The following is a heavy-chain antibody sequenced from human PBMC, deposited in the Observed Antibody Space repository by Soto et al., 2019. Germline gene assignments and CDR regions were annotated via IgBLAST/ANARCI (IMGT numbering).Heavy chain of an antibody. V-gene: IGHV4-39*01. J-gene: IGHJ4*02. Sequence: SETLSLTCTVSGGSISSSSYYWGWIRQPPGKGLEWIGSIYYSGSTYYNPSLKSRVTISVDTSKKQFSLKLNSVTAADTAVYYCARQIDYYDSSGYDYWGQGTLVTVSS. CDR1: GGSISSSSYY. D-gene: IGHD3-22*01. CDR3: ARQIDYYDSSGYDY. CDR2: IYYSGST.